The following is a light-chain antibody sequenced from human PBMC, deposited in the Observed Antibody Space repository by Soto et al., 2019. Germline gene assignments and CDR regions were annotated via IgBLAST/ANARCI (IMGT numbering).Light chain of an antibody. V-gene: IGLV2-14*03. J-gene: IGLJ1*01. CDR1: SNDFGGYNY. Sequence: QSVLTQPASVSGSPGQSITISCAGISNDFGGYNYVSWYQQHPGRVPKLLIYDDSNRPSGVSNRFSSSKSGNTASLTISGLQAEDEADYYCASYTYTSPYVFGIGTKLTVL. CDR3: ASYTYTSPYV. CDR2: DDS.